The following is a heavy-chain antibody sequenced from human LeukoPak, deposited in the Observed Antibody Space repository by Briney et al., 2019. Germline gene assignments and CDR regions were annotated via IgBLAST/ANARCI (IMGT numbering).Heavy chain of an antibody. D-gene: IGHD6-19*01. CDR2: IYPVDSDT. Sequence: GESLKISWKGSAYSSTNYWIGWVRQMPGKGLEWMRIIYPVDSDTRYSPSFQGQVTISADKSINTAYLQWSSLKASDSAMYYCARKYSSGWPNWGQGTLVTVSS. CDR1: AYSSTNYW. V-gene: IGHV5-51*01. CDR3: ARKYSSGWPN. J-gene: IGHJ4*02.